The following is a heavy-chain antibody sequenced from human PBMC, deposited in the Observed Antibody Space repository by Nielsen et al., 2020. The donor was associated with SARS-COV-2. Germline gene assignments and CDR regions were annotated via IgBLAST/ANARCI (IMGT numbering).Heavy chain of an antibody. J-gene: IGHJ4*02. Sequence: SETLSLTCTAGSISGYYWSWIRQAPGKGLEWMGKISYSGSTSYNPTLKSRISMSVDPAKNQFSLRLASATAADTAVYYCARGGNSWYYFFDSWGPGTLVTVSS. CDR2: ISYSGST. CDR1: SISGYY. V-gene: IGHV4-59*01. D-gene: IGHD6-13*01. CDR3: ARGGNSWYYFFDS.